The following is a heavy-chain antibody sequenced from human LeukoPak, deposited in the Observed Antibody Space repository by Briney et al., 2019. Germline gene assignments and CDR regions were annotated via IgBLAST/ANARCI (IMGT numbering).Heavy chain of an antibody. J-gene: IGHJ3*02. Sequence: ASVKVSCKASGGTFSSYAISWVRQAPGQGLEWMGGIIPIFGTANYAQKFQGRVTITADKSTSTAYMELSSLRSEDTAVYYCASALKYYYDSSGYLSDAFDIWGQGTMVTVSS. CDR3: ASALKYYYDSSGYLSDAFDI. CDR1: GGTFSSYA. CDR2: IIPIFGTA. V-gene: IGHV1-69*06. D-gene: IGHD3-22*01.